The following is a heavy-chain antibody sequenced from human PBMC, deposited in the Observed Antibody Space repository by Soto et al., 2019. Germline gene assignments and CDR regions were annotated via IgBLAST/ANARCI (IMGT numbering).Heavy chain of an antibody. D-gene: IGHD3-10*01. V-gene: IGHV4-34*09. CDR1: GGSFSGYY. CDR2: INHSGST. J-gene: IGHJ6*02. CDR3: ARVAPARGLPGNQQSGIYYYYGMDV. Sequence: PSETLSLTCATYGGSFSGYYWRWTRQPPGKGLEWIGEINHSGSTYYNPSLKSRVTISVDTSKNQFSLKLSSVTAADTAVYYCARVAPARGLPGNQQSGIYYYYGMDVWGQGTTVTVSS.